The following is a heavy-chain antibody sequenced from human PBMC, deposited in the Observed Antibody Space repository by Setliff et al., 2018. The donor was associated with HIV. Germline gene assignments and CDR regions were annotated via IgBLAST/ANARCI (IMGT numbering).Heavy chain of an antibody. V-gene: IGHV6-1*01. J-gene: IGHJ6*02. CDR3: AISPSYSSSSYYYYGMDV. CDR2: TYYRSKWYN. Sequence: PSQTLSLTCAISGDSVSSNNAAWNWIRQSPSRGLEWLGRTYYRSKWYNDYAVSVKSRITINPDTSKNPFSLQLNSVTPEDTAVYYCAISPSYSSSSYYYYGMDVWGQGTTVTVSS. CDR1: GDSVSSNNAA. D-gene: IGHD6-6*01.